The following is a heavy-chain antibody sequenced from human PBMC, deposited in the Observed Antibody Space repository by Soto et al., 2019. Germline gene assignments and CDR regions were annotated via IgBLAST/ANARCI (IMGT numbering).Heavy chain of an antibody. J-gene: IGHJ4*02. CDR3: AVSTRGYCSGGTCYSYYFDD. D-gene: IGHD2-15*01. CDR1: GYTFTSYD. Sequence: AGVNVSCKASGYTFTSYDINWVRQATGQGLEWMGWMNPKSGNTGYAQKFQGRVTMTRNTSISTAYMELGSLRSDDTAVYYCAVSTRGYCSGGTCYSYYFDDWGQGTLVTVSS. CDR2: MNPKSGNT. V-gene: IGHV1-8*01.